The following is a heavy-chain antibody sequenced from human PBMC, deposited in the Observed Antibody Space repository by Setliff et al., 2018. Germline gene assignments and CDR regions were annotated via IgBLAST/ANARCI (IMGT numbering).Heavy chain of an antibody. Sequence: PSETLSLTCTVSGYSISSAYYWGWIRQPPGKELEYIGSVYHSGSTYYNPSLKSRVTISVDTSKNQFSLKLNSVIAADMAVYYCAREQWLDPPGYYYMDVWAKGTTVTVSS. D-gene: IGHD6-19*01. CDR2: VYHSGST. CDR3: AREQWLDPPGYYYMDV. V-gene: IGHV4-38-2*02. J-gene: IGHJ6*03. CDR1: GYSISSAYY.